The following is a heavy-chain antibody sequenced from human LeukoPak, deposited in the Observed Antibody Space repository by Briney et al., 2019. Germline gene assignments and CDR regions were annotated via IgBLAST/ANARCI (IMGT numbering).Heavy chain of an antibody. CDR2: ITGSGGTT. J-gene: IGHJ6*02. CDR1: GFPFNSYA. V-gene: IGHV3-23*01. Sequence: GGSLRLSCAGSGFPFNSYAMSWVRQAPGKGLEWVSVITGSGGTTYYADSVKGRFTISRDNSKNALFLQMSSLRAEDTAVYYCAKQGYCNGSSCHGDYYYAMDVWGQGTTVTVSS. CDR3: AKQGYCNGSSCHGDYYYAMDV. D-gene: IGHD2-15*01.